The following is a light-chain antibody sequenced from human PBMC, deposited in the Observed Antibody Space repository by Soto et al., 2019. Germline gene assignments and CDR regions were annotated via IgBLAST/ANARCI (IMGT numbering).Light chain of an antibody. J-gene: IGLJ2*01. V-gene: IGLV2-11*01. CDR3: CSYAGNYTLL. CDR1: SRDVGIYNY. Sequence: QSALTQPRSVSGSPGQSVTVSCTGTSRDVGIYNYVSWYQQRPGTAPKVMIYDVTKRPSGVPDRFSGSKSANTASLTISGIQAEDEADYYCCSYAGNYTLLFGGGTKVTVL. CDR2: DVT.